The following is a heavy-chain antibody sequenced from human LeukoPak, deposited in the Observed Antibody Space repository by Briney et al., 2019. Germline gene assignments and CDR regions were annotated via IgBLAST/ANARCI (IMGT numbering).Heavy chain of an antibody. CDR1: GFALRSYG. CDR3: ARGGVVPAAPDY. CDR2: ISYDGSNK. D-gene: IGHD2-2*01. V-gene: IGHV3-30*04. Sequence: RGCLRLSCVIAGFALRSYGVDWVGRAPGKRMEWVAVISYDGSNKYYADSVKGRFTISRDNSKNTLYLQMNSLRAEDTAVYYCARGGVVPAAPDYWGQGTLVTVSS. J-gene: IGHJ4*02.